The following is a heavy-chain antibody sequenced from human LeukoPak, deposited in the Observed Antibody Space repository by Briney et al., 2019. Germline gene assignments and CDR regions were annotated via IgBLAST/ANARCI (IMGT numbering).Heavy chain of an antibody. CDR2: IYHSGGT. Sequence: SETLSLSSTDSVYSISSGYYWAWIPQPPGKGLEWIGNIYHSGGTYYNPSLKSRVTTSVDTTKNQFSLKLSSVTAADTAVYYCTREGSYPFYYYYMDVWGKGTTVSVSS. CDR3: TREGSYPFYYYYMDV. D-gene: IGHD3-16*02. CDR1: VYSISSGYY. V-gene: IGHV4-38-2*02. J-gene: IGHJ6*03.